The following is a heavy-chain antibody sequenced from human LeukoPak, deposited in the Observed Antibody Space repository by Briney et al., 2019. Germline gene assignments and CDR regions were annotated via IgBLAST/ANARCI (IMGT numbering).Heavy chain of an antibody. V-gene: IGHV3-30*02. CDR1: GFTFSSYG. J-gene: IGHJ4*02. CDR3: ATAKGARDYFDY. CDR2: IRYDGSNK. D-gene: IGHD1-26*01. Sequence: PGGSLRLFCAASGFTFSSYGMHWLRQAPGKGLEWVAFIRYDGSNKYYADSVKGRFTISRDNSKNTLYLQMNSLRAEDTALYYCATAKGARDYFDYWGQGTLVTVSS.